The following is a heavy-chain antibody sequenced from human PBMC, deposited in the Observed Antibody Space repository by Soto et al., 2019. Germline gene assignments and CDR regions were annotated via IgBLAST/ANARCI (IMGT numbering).Heavy chain of an antibody. CDR3: ARNSDHDAFDI. V-gene: IGHV3-21*01. J-gene: IGHJ3*02. Sequence: GGSLRLSCAASGFTFSSYSMNWVRQAPGKGLEWVSSISSSNSYMYYADSVKGRFTISRDNAKNSLYLQMNSLRAEDTAVYYCARNSDHDAFDIWGQGTMVTVSS. D-gene: IGHD6-13*01. CDR2: ISSSNSYM. CDR1: GFTFSSYS.